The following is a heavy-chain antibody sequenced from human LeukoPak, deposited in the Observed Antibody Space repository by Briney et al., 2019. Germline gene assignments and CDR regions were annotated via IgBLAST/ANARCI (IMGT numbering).Heavy chain of an antibody. CDR1: GGSISSGSYY. D-gene: IGHD6-6*01. Sequence: PSETLSLTFTVSGGSISSGSYYWSWIRQPAGKGLEWIGRIYTSGSTNYNPSLKSRVTISVDTSKNQFSLKLSSVTAADTAVYYCARGRAARRDAFDNWGQGTMVTVSS. J-gene: IGHJ3*02. V-gene: IGHV4-61*02. CDR3: ARGRAARRDAFDN. CDR2: IYTSGST.